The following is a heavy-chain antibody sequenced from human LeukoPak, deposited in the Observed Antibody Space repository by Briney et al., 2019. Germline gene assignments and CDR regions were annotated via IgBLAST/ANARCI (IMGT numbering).Heavy chain of an antibody. CDR2: ISSNGGST. D-gene: IGHD2-21*01. CDR1: GFTFSSYG. Sequence: GGSLTLSCTASGFTFSSYGLHWLRQARGKGLQYVSGISSNGGSTDYADSEKGRFTISRDNSKNTLYLQMNSLRAEDTSVFYCARVVNGVAFVIWGRGTVVAVSS. V-gene: IGHV3-64*04. J-gene: IGHJ3*02. CDR3: ARVVNGVAFVI.